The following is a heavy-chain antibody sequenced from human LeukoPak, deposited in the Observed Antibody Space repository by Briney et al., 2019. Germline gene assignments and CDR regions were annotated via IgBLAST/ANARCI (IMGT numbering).Heavy chain of an antibody. J-gene: IGHJ2*01. CDR2: IFNSGDS. CDR3: ARLKLGAYLDL. V-gene: IGHV4-59*08. Sequence: SETLSLTCSVSGGSISSDYWSWIRQPPGKGLEWVGYIFNSGDSSYNPSLKSRVTISLDTSKNQFSLKLTSVTAADTAVYSCARLKLGAYLDLWGRGTLVTVSP. D-gene: IGHD3-16*01. CDR1: GGSISSDY.